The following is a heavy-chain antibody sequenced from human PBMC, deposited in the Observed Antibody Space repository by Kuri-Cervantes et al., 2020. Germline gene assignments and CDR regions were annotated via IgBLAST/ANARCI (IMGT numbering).Heavy chain of an antibody. J-gene: IGHJ5*02. CDR2: IIPIFGTT. CDR3: ARGDDVVVPAPFDP. D-gene: IGHD2-2*01. CDR1: GGTFSRYA. V-gene: IGHV1-69*13. Sequence: SVKVSCKAFGGTFSRYAISWVRQAPGQGLEWMGGIIPIFGTTNYAQKFQGRVTITADESTSTAYMELSSLRSEDTAVYYCARGDDVVVPAPFDPWGQGTLVTVSS.